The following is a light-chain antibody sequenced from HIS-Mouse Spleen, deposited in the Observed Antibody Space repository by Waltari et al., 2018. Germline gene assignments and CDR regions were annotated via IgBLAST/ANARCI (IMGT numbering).Light chain of an antibody. Sequence: SYELTQPPSVSVSLGQTARITCSGDALPKNSDYRYQQKSGQAPVLVIYEDSKRPSGIPERFSGSSSGTMATLTISGAQVEDEADYYCYSTDSSGNHRVFGGGTKLTVL. V-gene: IGLV3-10*01. CDR3: YSTDSSGNHRV. CDR1: ALPKNS. J-gene: IGLJ2*01. CDR2: EDS.